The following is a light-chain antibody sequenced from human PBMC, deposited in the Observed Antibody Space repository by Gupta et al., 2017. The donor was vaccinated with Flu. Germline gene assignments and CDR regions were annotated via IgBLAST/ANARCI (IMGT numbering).Light chain of an antibody. J-gene: IGLJ2*01. CDR3: SSYTSSSTLCV. Sequence: SALTQPASVSGSPGQSITISCTGTSSDVGGYNYVSWYQQHPGKAPKLMIYEVSNRPSGVSNRFSGSKSGNTASLTISGLQAEDEADYYCSSYTSSSTLCVFGGGTKLTVL. CDR2: EVS. CDR1: SSDVGGYNY. V-gene: IGLV2-14*01.